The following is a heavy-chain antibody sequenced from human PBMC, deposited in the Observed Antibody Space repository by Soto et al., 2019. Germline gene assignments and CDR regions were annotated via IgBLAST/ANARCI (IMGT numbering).Heavy chain of an antibody. J-gene: IGHJ4*02. D-gene: IGHD3-22*01. V-gene: IGHV3-23*01. CDR2: LSGSGVST. Sequence: QLGGSLRLSCVASGFPFSNYAMTWVRQAPGKGLEWVSALSGSGVSTYYADSVMGRFTISRDNSKNTVYLQMNSLRAEDTAVYYCAKIESRFFYDSTGYYPFDYWGQGTLVTVSS. CDR3: AKIESRFFYDSTGYYPFDY. CDR1: GFPFSNYA.